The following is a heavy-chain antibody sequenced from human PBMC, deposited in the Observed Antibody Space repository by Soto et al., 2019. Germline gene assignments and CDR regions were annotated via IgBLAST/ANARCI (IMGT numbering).Heavy chain of an antibody. CDR1: GGSISGYY. V-gene: IGHV4-59*01. CDR2: IYYSGST. J-gene: IGHJ4*02. Sequence: PSETLSLTCTVSGGSISGYYWSWIRQPPGKGPEWIGYIYYSGSTSYNPSLKSRLTISVDTSKNQFSLRLTSVTAADTAVYYCVREDSSGYKFFYYWGQGTLVTVSS. CDR3: VREDSSGYKFFYY. D-gene: IGHD3-22*01.